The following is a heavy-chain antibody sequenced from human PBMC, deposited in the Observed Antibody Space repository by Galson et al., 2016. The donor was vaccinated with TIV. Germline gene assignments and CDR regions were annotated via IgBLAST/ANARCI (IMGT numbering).Heavy chain of an antibody. D-gene: IGHD3-10*01. V-gene: IGHV3-33*01. Sequence: SLRLSCAASGFTFGSYGMHWVRQAPVKGLEWVAAIWYDGSNIHYADSVKGRFTISRDNSKNILYLQMDSLRVEDTALYYCAREFRDYYFDYWGQRTLAIVSS. CDR1: GFTFGSYG. CDR3: AREFRDYYFDY. CDR2: IWYDGSNI. J-gene: IGHJ4*02.